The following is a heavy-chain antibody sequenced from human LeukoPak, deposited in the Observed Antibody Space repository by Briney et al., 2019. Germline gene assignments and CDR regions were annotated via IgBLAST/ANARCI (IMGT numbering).Heavy chain of an antibody. J-gene: IGHJ4*02. V-gene: IGHV3-21*01. CDR2: ISSSSSYI. D-gene: IGHD6-19*01. CDR1: GFTFSSYS. Sequence: PGGSLRLSCAASGFTFSSYSMNWVRQAPGKGLEWVSSISSSSSYIYYADSVKGRFTISRDNAKNSLYLQMNSLRAEDTAVYYCARDMYSSGWYGGAAHFDYWGQGTLVTVSS. CDR3: ARDMYSSGWYGGAAHFDY.